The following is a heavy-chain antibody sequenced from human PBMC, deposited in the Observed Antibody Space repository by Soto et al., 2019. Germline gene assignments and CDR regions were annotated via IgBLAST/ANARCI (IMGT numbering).Heavy chain of an antibody. D-gene: IGHD1-26*01. CDR2: ISYDGSNK. J-gene: IGHJ4*02. CDR3: AKDLMGGRPVY. Sequence: ESGGGVVQPGRSLRLSCAASGFTFTSYVMHWVRQAPGKGLEWVAVISYDGSNKYYADSVKGRFTISRDNSKNTLYLQMNSLRAEDTAVYYCAKDLMGGRPVYWGQGTLVTVSS. V-gene: IGHV3-30*18. CDR1: GFTFTSYV.